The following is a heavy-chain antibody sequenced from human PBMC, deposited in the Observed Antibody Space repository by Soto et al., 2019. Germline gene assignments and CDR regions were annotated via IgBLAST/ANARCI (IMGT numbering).Heavy chain of an antibody. D-gene: IGHD2-21*02. CDR3: AVTPNCGRDCSAASYWYFDI. J-gene: IGHJ2*01. CDR2: ISGDSGRT. CDR1: GLTFGNYA. Sequence: EVQLLEFGGGLVQPGGSVRLSCAASGLTFGNYAMSWVRQAPGKGLEWVSAISGDSGRTYYADSVKGRFTISRDNSKNTLYLQMITLRAEDTAVYFCAVTPNCGRDCSAASYWYFDIWGRGTLVTVSS. V-gene: IGHV3-23*01.